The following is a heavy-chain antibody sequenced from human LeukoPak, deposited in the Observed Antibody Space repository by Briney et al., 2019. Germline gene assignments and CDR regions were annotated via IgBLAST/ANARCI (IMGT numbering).Heavy chain of an antibody. J-gene: IGHJ4*02. Sequence: GGSLRLSCAASGFTFSSYAMHWVRQAPGKGLEWVAVISYDGSNKYYADSVKGRFTISRDNSKNTLYLQMNSLRAEDTAVYYFATQQGGNPAYWGQGTLVTVSS. CDR3: ATQQGGNPAY. CDR1: GFTFSSYA. V-gene: IGHV3-30-3*01. CDR2: ISYDGSNK. D-gene: IGHD1-14*01.